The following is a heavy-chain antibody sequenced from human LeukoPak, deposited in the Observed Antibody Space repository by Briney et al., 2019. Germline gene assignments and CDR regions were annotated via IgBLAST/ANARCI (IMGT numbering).Heavy chain of an antibody. D-gene: IGHD1-7*01. CDR2: ISGSGTTT. Sequence: WGSLRLSCAASAFTFSKYAMSWVRQAPGKGLEWVSAISGSGTTTHYADSVKGRFTVSRDNSKNTVFLQMHSLGAEDTAAYYCSKGETDTGTLTHVYWGQGTLVTVSS. V-gene: IGHV3-23*01. CDR1: AFTFSKYA. CDR3: SKGETDTGTLTHVY. J-gene: IGHJ4*02.